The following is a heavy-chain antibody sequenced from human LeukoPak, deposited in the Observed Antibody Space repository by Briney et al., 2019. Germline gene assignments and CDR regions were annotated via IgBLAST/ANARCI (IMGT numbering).Heavy chain of an antibody. CDR3: ARVDPPAVETDY. Sequence: GASVKVSCKASGYTFTGYYMHWVRQAPGQGLEWMGWINPNSGGTNCAQKFQGRVTMTRDTSISTAYMELSRLRSDDTAVYYCARVDPPAVETDYWGQGTLVTVSS. J-gene: IGHJ4*02. CDR1: GYTFTGYY. V-gene: IGHV1-2*02. CDR2: INPNSGGT. D-gene: IGHD6-19*01.